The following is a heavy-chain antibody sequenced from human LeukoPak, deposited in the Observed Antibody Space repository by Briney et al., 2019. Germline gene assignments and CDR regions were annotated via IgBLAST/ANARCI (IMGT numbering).Heavy chain of an antibody. V-gene: IGHV4-59*01. J-gene: IGHJ4*02. CDR2: IYYSGPT. CDR1: GGPISTYY. D-gene: IGHD3-10*01. Sequence: PSETLSLTCTVSGGPISTYYWSWIRQPPGKGPEWIGYIYYSGPTNYSPSLKSRVTISLDTSKNQFSLKLTSVTAADTAVYYCASMVRGVITHYFDYWGQGTLVTVSS. CDR3: ASMVRGVITHYFDY.